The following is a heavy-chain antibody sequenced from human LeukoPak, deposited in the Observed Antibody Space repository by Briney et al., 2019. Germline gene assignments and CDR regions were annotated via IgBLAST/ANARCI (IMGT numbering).Heavy chain of an antibody. Sequence: SVKVSCKASGGTFSSYAISWVRQAPGQGLEWMGRIVPIFGIANYAQKFQGRVTITADKSTSTAYMELSSLRSEDTAVYYCARVLRKGFWRDYYYYGMDVWGQGTTVTVSS. CDR2: IVPIFGIA. CDR1: GGTFSSYA. D-gene: IGHD3-3*01. J-gene: IGHJ6*02. CDR3: ARVLRKGFWRDYYYYGMDV. V-gene: IGHV1-69*04.